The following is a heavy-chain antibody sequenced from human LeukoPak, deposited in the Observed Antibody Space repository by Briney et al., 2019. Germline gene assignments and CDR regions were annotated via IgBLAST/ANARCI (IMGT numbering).Heavy chain of an antibody. Sequence: GGFLRLSCAASGFTFSSYALIWFRQAPGKRLKWVSGISGSGGSTYYADSVKGRFTISRDNSKNTLYLRVDSLRAEDSAVYYCALDERVGATLLGGYYGMDVWGQGTTVTVSS. CDR1: GFTFSSYA. D-gene: IGHD1-26*01. CDR2: ISGSGGST. V-gene: IGHV3-23*01. CDR3: ALDERVGATLLGGYYGMDV. J-gene: IGHJ6*02.